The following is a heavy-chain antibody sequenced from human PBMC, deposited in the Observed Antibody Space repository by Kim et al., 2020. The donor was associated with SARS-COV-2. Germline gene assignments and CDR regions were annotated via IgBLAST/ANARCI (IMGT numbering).Heavy chain of an antibody. D-gene: IGHD6-13*01. CDR2: INHSGST. J-gene: IGHJ3*02. V-gene: IGHV4-34*01. CDR3: ARLYSSSWYPLWAFDI. CDR1: GGSFSGYY. Sequence: SETLSLTCAVYGGSFSGYYWSWIRQPPGKGLEWIGEINHSGSTNYNPSLKSRVTISVDTSKNQFSLKLSSVTAADTAVYYCARLYSSSWYPLWAFDIWGQGTMVTVSS.